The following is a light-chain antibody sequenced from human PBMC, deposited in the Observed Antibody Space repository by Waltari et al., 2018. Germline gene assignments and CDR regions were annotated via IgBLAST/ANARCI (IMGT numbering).Light chain of an antibody. Sequence: DIQMTQSPSSLSASVGHRVTITCRASPSIRSYLNWYQQKPGKAPKLLIYDASNLQSGVPSRFSGSGSGTDFTLTISRLQAEDFATYFCQQSYSTPLTFGGGAKVEIK. CDR2: DAS. J-gene: IGKJ4*01. CDR3: QQSYSTPLT. CDR1: PSIRSY. V-gene: IGKV1-39*01.